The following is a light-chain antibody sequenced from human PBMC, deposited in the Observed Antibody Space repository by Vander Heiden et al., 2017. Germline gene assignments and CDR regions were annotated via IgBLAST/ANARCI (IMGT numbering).Light chain of an antibody. J-gene: IGLJ2*01. CDR1: SLRTYY. Sequence: SSELTQDPAVSVALGQTVRITCQGDSLRTYYASRYQQKPAQAPVLVIYGENNRPSGIPDRFSGSSSGNTASLTITGAQAEDEADYYCNSRDSSGNLLFGGGTKLTVL. CDR3: NSRDSSGNLL. CDR2: GEN. V-gene: IGLV3-19*01.